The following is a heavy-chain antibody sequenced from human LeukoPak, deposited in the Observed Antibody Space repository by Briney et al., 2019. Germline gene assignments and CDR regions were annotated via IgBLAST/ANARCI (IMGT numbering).Heavy chain of an antibody. V-gene: IGHV4-4*07. J-gene: IGHJ6*03. CDR1: GGSISSYY. D-gene: IGHD2-2*01. Sequence: PSETLSLTCTVSGGSISSYYWSWIRQPAGKGLEWIGRIYTSGSTNYNPSLKSRVTISVDKSKNQFSLKLSSVTAADTAVHYCAREGYCSSTSCYAYYYYYMDVWGKGTTVTVSS. CDR3: AREGYCSSTSCYAYYYYYMDV. CDR2: IYTSGST.